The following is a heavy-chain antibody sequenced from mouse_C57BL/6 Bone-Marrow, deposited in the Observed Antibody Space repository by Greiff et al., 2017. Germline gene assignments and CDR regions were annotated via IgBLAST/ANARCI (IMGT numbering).Heavy chain of an antibody. D-gene: IGHD1-1*01. CDR2: IYPGDGDT. J-gene: IGHJ1*03. V-gene: IGHV1-82*01. CDR3: ARSDYYGSSLWYFDV. CDR1: GYAFSSSW. Sequence: QVQLQQSGPELVKPGASVKISCKASGYAFSSSWMNWVKQRPGKGLEWIGRIYPGDGDTNYNGNFKGKATLTADKSSSTAYMQLSRLTSDDFAVYFCARSDYYGSSLWYFDVWGTGTTVTVSS.